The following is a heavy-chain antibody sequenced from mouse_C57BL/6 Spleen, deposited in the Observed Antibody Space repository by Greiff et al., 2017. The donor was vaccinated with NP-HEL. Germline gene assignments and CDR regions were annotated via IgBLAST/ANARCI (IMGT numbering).Heavy chain of an antibody. CDR3: ARVDGKYYAMDY. CDR1: GYTFTDYY. J-gene: IGHJ4*01. CDR2: INPNNGGT. D-gene: IGHD2-1*01. Sequence: EVQLQQSGPELVKPGASVKISCKASGYTFTDYYMNWVKQSHGKSLEWIGDINPNNGGTSYNQKFKGKATLTVDKSSSTAYMELRSLTSEDSAVYYCARVDGKYYAMDYWGQGTSVTVAS. V-gene: IGHV1-26*01.